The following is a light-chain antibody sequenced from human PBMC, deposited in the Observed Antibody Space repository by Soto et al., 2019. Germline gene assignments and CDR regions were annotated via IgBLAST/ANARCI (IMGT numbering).Light chain of an antibody. CDR3: SSHTSSSTQV. V-gene: IGLV2-14*01. CDR2: EVS. J-gene: IGLJ1*01. Sequence: QSALTQPASVSGSPGQSITISCTGTSSDVGGYNYVSWYQQHPGKAPKLMIYEVSNRTSGVSNRFSGSKSGNTASLTISGLQAEDEADYYCSSHTSSSTQVFGTGTKVTVL. CDR1: SSDVGGYNY.